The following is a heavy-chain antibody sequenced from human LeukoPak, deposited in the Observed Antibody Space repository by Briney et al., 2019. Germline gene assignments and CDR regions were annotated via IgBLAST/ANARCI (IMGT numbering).Heavy chain of an antibody. J-gene: IGHJ4*02. CDR1: GFPLSSYS. V-gene: IGHV3-48*01. D-gene: IGHD2-15*01. CDR3: VRVKGSYFDY. CDR2: ISASGSAI. Sequence: SGGSLRLSCTASGFPLSSYSMNWIRQAPGKGLEWISYISASGSAIYYVDSVKGRVTMSRDNARNSLFLQMDSPRAEDTAVYYCVRVKGSYFDYWGPGTLVTVSS.